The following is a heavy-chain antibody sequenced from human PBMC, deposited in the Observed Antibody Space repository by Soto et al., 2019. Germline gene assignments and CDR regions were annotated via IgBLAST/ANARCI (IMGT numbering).Heavy chain of an antibody. CDR1: GGTFSSYA. D-gene: IGHD4-17*01. CDR3: ARVVNGDYFDY. V-gene: IGHV1-69*13. CDR2: IIPIFGTA. J-gene: IGHJ4*02. Sequence: EASVKVSCKASGGTFSSYAISWVRQAPGQGLEWMGGIIPIFGTANYAQKFQGRVTITADESTSTAYMELSSLRSEDTAVYYCARVVNGDYFDYWGQGTLVTVSS.